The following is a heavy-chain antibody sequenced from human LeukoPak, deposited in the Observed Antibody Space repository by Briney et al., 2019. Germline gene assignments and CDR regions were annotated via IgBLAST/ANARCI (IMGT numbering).Heavy chain of an antibody. D-gene: IGHD2-15*01. CDR1: GFTFSSYG. V-gene: IGHV3-30*02. Sequence: PGGSLRLSCAASGFTFSSYGMHWVRQAPGKGLEWVAFIQYDGSEKYYADSVKGRFTISRDNSKNTLYLQMNSLRAEDTAVYYCAKEDGSAATFDYWGQGTLVTVSS. J-gene: IGHJ4*02. CDR2: IQYDGSEK. CDR3: AKEDGSAATFDY.